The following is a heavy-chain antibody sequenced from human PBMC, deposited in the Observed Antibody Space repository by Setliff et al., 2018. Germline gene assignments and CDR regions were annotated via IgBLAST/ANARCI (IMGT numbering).Heavy chain of an antibody. V-gene: IGHV1-69*10. CDR1: GGTFSRYA. CDR3: ATVKVVGATTGAFDI. CDR2: IIPILGIA. D-gene: IGHD1-26*01. Sequence: SVKVSCKASGGTFSRYAISWVRQAPGQGLEWMGGIIPILGIANYAQKFQGRVTITADESTSTAYMELSSLRSEDTAVYYCATVKVVGATTGAFDIWGQGTMVTVSS. J-gene: IGHJ3*02.